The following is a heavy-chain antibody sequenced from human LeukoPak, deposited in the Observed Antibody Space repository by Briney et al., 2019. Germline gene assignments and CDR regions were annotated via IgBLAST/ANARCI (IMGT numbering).Heavy chain of an antibody. CDR2: ISGSGGST. CDR1: GFTFSSYA. CDR3: ANVYVWGSYRTTTQDY. V-gene: IGHV3-23*01. Sequence: GGSLRLSCAASGFTFSSYAMSWVRQAPGKGLEWVSAISGSGGSTYYVDSVKGRFTISRDNSKNTLYLQMNSLRAEDTAVYYCANVYVWGSYRTTTQDYWGQGTLVTVSS. D-gene: IGHD3-16*02. J-gene: IGHJ4*02.